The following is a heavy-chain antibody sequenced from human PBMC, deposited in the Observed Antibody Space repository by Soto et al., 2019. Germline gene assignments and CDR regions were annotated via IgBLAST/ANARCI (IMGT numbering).Heavy chain of an antibody. CDR3: VRDRDCSSFSCLDSFDI. CDR2: IVPMFGTS. CDR1: GGTSTRYA. J-gene: IGHJ3*02. V-gene: IGHV1-69*06. Sequence: QERLVQSGAEVRKPGSSVKVSCKVTGGTSTRYAINWVRQAPGQGLEWMGGIVPMFGTSKYAQKFQGRVTITADTSTNIAYMELRSLRSEDTAVYFCVRDRDCSSFSCLDSFDIWGQGTMVSVSS. D-gene: IGHD2-2*01.